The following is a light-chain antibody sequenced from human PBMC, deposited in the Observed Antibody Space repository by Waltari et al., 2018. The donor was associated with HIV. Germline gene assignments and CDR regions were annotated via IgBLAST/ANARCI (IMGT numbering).Light chain of an antibody. J-gene: IGKJ4*01. CDR1: HSVGTY. CDR3: QQRTNWPQNT. Sequence: EIVLTQSPATLSLSPGERATLSCRASHSVGTYLAWYQQKLGQPPRLLIHDASNRATGIPPRFSGSGSGIDFTLTISSLEPEDFAVYYCQQRTNWPQNTFGGGTKVEIK. V-gene: IGKV3-11*01. CDR2: DAS.